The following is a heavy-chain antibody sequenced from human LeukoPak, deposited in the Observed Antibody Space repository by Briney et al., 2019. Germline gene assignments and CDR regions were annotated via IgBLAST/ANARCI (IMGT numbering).Heavy chain of an antibody. D-gene: IGHD3-10*01. CDR1: GFTFSSYW. V-gene: IGHV3-7*01. Sequence: GGSLRLSCAASGFTFSSYWMSWVRQAPVEGLEWVANIKQDGSEKYYVDSVKGRFTISRDNAKNSLYLQMNSLRAEDTAVYYCARDLARFGELSFDYWGQGTLVTVSS. J-gene: IGHJ4*02. CDR2: IKQDGSEK. CDR3: ARDLARFGELSFDY.